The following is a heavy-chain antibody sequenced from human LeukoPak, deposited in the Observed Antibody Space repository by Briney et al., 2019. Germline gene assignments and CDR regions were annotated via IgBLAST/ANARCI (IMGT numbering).Heavy chain of an antibody. CDR2: IYYSGST. J-gene: IGHJ4*02. Sequence: SQTLSFTCTVSGGSISSGDYYWSWIRQPPGKGLEWIGYIYYSGSTYYNPSLKSRVTISVDTSKNQFSLKLSSVTAADTAVYYCARVVVMRGRWLDYWGQGILVTVSS. CDR3: ARVVVMRGRWLDY. D-gene: IGHD3-22*01. CDR1: GGSISSGDYY. V-gene: IGHV4-30-4*01.